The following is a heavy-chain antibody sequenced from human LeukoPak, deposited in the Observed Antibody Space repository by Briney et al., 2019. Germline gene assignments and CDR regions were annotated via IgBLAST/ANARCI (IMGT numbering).Heavy chain of an antibody. CDR2: ISSSSSYI. J-gene: IGHJ4*02. D-gene: IGHD6-19*01. CDR1: GFTFSSYS. Sequence: GGSLRLSCAASGFTFSSYSMNWVRQAPGKGLEWVSSISSSSSYIYYADSVKGRFTISRDSAKNSLYLQMNSLRAEDTAVYYCARDRHSSGWYADYWGQGTLVTVSS. V-gene: IGHV3-21*01. CDR3: ARDRHSSGWYADY.